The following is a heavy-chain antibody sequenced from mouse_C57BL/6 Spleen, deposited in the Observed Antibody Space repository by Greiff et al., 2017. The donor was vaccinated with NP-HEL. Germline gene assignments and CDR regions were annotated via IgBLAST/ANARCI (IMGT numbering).Heavy chain of an antibody. D-gene: IGHD1-1*01. V-gene: IGHV3-6*01. CDR2: ISYDGSN. Sequence: EVHLVESGPGLVKPSQSLSLTCSVTGYSITSGYYWNWIRQFPGNKLEWMGYISYDGSNNYNPSLKNRISITRDTSKNQFFLKLNSVTTEDTATYYCARDGITSYYFDYWGQGTTLTVSS. J-gene: IGHJ2*01. CDR3: ARDGITSYYFDY. CDR1: GYSITSGYY.